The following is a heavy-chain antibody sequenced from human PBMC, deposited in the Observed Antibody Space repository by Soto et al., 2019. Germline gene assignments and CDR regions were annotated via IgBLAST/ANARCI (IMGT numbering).Heavy chain of an antibody. CDR1: GYSFTSYW. J-gene: IGHJ6*02. CDR3: ASNIAAADWNYGMDV. Sequence: GESLKISCKGSGYSFTSYWISWVRQMPGKGLEWMGRIDPSDSYTNNSPSFQGHVTISADKSISTAYLQWSSLKASDTAMYYCASNIAAADWNYGMDVWGQGTTVTVSS. CDR2: IDPSDSYT. D-gene: IGHD6-13*01. V-gene: IGHV5-10-1*01.